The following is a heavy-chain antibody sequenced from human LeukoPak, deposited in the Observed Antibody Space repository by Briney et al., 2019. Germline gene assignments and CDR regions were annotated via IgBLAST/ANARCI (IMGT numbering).Heavy chain of an antibody. CDR3: TRMRGYTYGYWYLDL. Sequence: ASVKVSCKAGGYTFTSYDINWVRQAPGQWLEWMGWMNPTSGNTGYAQTFQGRVTMTRDASIATAYMELSSLTSEDTALYYCTRMRGYTYGYWYLDLWGRGTPVTVSS. J-gene: IGHJ2*01. D-gene: IGHD5-18*01. V-gene: IGHV1-8*01. CDR1: GYTFTSYD. CDR2: MNPTSGNT.